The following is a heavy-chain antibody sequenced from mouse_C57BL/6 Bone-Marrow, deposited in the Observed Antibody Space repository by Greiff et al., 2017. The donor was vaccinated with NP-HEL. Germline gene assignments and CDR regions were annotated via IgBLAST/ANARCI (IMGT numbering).Heavy chain of an antibody. CDR3: ARRDYYGSSFYWYVDV. D-gene: IGHD1-1*01. J-gene: IGHJ1*03. CDR2: IYPRSGNT. CDR1: GYTFTSYG. V-gene: IGHV1-81*01. Sequence: QVQLQQSGAELARPGASVKLSCKASGYTFTSYGISWVKQRTGQGLEWIGEIYPRSGNTYYIEKFKGKATLTADKSSSTAYMELRSLTSEDSAVYFCARRDYYGSSFYWYVDVWGTGTTVTVSS.